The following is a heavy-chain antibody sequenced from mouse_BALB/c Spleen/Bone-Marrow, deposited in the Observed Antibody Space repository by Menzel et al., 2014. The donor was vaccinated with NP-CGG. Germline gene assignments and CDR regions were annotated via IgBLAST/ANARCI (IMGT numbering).Heavy chain of an antibody. CDR1: GYAFTNYL. J-gene: IGHJ2*01. CDR3: ARELLYGSCSDY. Sequence: QVQLQQSGAELVRPGTSVKVSCKASGYAFTNYLIEWVKQRPGQGLEWIGVINPGSGGTNYNEKFKGKATLTADKSSSTAYMQLSSLTSDDSAVYFCARELLYGSCSDYWGQGTPLTVSS. CDR2: INPGSGGT. D-gene: IGHD1-1*02. V-gene: IGHV1-54*01.